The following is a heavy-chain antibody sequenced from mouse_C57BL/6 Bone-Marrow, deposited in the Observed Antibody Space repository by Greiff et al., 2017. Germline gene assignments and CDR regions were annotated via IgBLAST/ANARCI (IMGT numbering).Heavy chain of an antibody. CDR1: GYSITSGYY. CDR3: ARGLLRGDYVWYVDV. D-gene: IGHD2-4*01. CDR2: ISYDGSN. V-gene: IGHV3-6*01. J-gene: IGHJ1*03. Sequence: EVKLMESGPGLVKPSQSLSLTCSVTGYSITSGYYWNWIRQFPGNKLEWMGYISYDGSNNYNPSLKNRISITRDTSKNQFFLKLNSVTTEDTATYYCARGLLRGDYVWYVDVWGRGTTVTVSS.